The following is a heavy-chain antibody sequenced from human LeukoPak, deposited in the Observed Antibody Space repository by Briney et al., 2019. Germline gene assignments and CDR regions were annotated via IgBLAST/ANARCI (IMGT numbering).Heavy chain of an antibody. J-gene: IGHJ5*02. D-gene: IGHD6-13*01. CDR2: INHSGST. CDR3: ARGRYSSSWLRFKFDP. Sequence: SETLSLTCAVYGGSFSGYYWSWIRQPPGKGLEWIGEINHSGSTNYNPSLKSRVTISVDTSKNQFSLKLSSVTAADTAVYYCARGRYSSSWLRFKFDPWGQGTLVTVSS. V-gene: IGHV4-34*01. CDR1: GGSFSGYY.